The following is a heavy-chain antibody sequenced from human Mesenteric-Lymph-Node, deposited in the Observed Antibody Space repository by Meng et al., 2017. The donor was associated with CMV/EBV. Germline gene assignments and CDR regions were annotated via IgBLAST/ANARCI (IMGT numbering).Heavy chain of an antibody. CDR2: INGRGST. D-gene: IGHD3-22*01. V-gene: IGHV4-34*01. Sequence: GPLRLSCAVRGGSFSDYYWNWIRQPPGKGLEWIGQINGRGSTRYNPSLKSRVTMSLDTSNNQFSLKLNSVTAADTAVYYCASGGYDTGGYYYGLDNYWGQGTLVTVSS. CDR1: GGSFSDYY. J-gene: IGHJ4*02. CDR3: ASGGYDTGGYYYGLDNY.